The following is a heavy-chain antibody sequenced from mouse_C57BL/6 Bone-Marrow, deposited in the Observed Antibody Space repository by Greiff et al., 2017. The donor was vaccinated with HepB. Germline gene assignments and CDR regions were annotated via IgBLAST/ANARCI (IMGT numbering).Heavy chain of an antibody. D-gene: IGHD4-1*01. J-gene: IGHJ3*01. CDR3: ARRAAGKAWFAY. CDR1: GYTFTSYW. V-gene: IGHV1-7*01. CDR2: INPSVGYT. Sequence: QVQLKQSGAELAKPGASVKLSCKASGYTFTSYWMHWVKQRPGQGLEWIGYINPSVGYTKYNQKFKDKATLTADKSSSTAYMQLSSLTYEESAVYYCARRAAGKAWFAYWGQGTLVTVSA.